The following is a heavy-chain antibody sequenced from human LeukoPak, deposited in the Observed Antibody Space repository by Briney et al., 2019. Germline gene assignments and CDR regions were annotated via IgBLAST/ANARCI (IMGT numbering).Heavy chain of an antibody. CDR1: GFTFSNYE. CDR3: AGELGYCSGGDY. CDR2: ISDSGNTI. Sequence: GGSLRLSCSASGFTFSNYEMNWVRQAPGKGLEWISYISDSGNTIYYADSVKGRFTISRDNAKNSLYLQMDSLRAEDTAVYYCAGELGYCSGGDYWGQGTLVTVSS. D-gene: IGHD2-15*01. V-gene: IGHV3-48*03. J-gene: IGHJ4*02.